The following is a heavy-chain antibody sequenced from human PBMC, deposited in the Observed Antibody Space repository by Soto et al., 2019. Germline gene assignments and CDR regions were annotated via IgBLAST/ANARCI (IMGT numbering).Heavy chain of an antibody. V-gene: IGHV4-59*08. D-gene: IGHD2-8*01. CDR2: IVYSGVA. Sequence: QVQLQESGPGLVKPSETLSLTCSVSGASIGNNHWSWIRQPPGKGLEWIGQIVYSGVANYNPSLKSRVTISLDTSKSQLSLKLTSVTAADTAVYDCAIYNGGEGGSGYWGQGTLVTVSS. CDR1: GASIGNNH. J-gene: IGHJ4*02. CDR3: AIYNGGEGGSGY.